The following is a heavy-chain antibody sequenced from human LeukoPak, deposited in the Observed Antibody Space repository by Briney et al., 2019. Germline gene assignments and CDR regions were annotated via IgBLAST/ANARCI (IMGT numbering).Heavy chain of an antibody. CDR1: GGTFSSYA. CDR3: ARGVPAASPWWFDP. J-gene: IGHJ5*02. Sequence: EASVKVSCKASGGTFSSYAISWVRQAPGQGLEWMGGIIPIFGTANYAQKFQGRVTITADESTSTAYMELSSLRSDDTAVYYCARGVPAASPWWFDPWGQGTLVTVSS. V-gene: IGHV1-69*13. CDR2: IIPIFGTA. D-gene: IGHD2-2*01.